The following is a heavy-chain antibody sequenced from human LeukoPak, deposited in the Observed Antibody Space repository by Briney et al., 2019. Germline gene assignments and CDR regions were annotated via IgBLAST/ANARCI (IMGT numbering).Heavy chain of an antibody. CDR3: ARAAGSDSGFDYFDS. D-gene: IGHD6-19*01. J-gene: IGHJ4*02. CDR1: GFTFSSFA. Sequence: GGSLRLSCVASGFTFSSFAMAWVRQAPGKGLDWVAQITGNGVPTYYGDSVKGRFTISSDASKSALYLEMNSLRAEDTAVYYCARAAGSDSGFDYFDSWGQGTLVTVS. CDR2: ITGNGVPT. V-gene: IGHV3-23*01.